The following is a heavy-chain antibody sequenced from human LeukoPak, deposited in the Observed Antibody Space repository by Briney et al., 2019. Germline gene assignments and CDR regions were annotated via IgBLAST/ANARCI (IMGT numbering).Heavy chain of an antibody. Sequence: ASVKVSCKASGYTFTSYDINWVRQATGQGLEWMGWMNPNSGNTGYAQKFQGRVTMTRNTSISTAYMELSSLGSEDTAVYYCARGGDLGFGELFRRFYYYYYGMDVWGQGTTVTVSS. CDR2: MNPNSGNT. J-gene: IGHJ6*02. CDR3: ARGGDLGFGELFRRFYYYYYGMDV. CDR1: GYTFTSYD. D-gene: IGHD3-10*01. V-gene: IGHV1-8*01.